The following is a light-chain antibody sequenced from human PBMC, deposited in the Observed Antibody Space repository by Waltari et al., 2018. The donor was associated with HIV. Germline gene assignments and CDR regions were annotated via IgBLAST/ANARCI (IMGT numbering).Light chain of an antibody. CDR3: QQYKSYPYT. Sequence: IQMTQSTATLSASVGDRVPLPCRTSQSISQWLAWYQQKPGRAPKLLIYEASSVENGVPSRFSGGGSATEFTLTIRSLQPDDFATYYCQQYKSYPYTFGQGTRL. J-gene: IGKJ2*01. CDR2: EAS. V-gene: IGKV1-5*03. CDR1: QSISQW.